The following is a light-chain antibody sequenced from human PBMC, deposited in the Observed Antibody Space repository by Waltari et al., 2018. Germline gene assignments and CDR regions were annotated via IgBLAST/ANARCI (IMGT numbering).Light chain of an antibody. V-gene: IGKV3-15*01. CDR3: QQHENWPLT. Sequence: IVMTQSPATLSVSPGERATLSCRASLSVNSYLAWYQQKPGQAPRLLIHGASTRATGVPARFSVSGSGTEFTLTISSLQSEDFAVYYCQQHENWPLTFGGGTKVEIK. CDR2: GAS. CDR1: LSVNSY. J-gene: IGKJ4*01.